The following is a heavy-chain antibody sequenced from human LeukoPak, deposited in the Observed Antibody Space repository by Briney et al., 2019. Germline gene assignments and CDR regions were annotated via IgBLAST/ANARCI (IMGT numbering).Heavy chain of an antibody. CDR2: IYYSGST. Sequence: PSETLSLTCTVSGGSISSSSYYWGWIRQPPGKGLEWIGSIYYSGSTYYNPSLKSRVTISVDTSKNQFSLKLSSVTAADTAVYYCARHVPYLDIRAFDYWGQGTLVTVSS. V-gene: IGHV4-39*01. J-gene: IGHJ4*02. CDR3: ARHVPYLDIRAFDY. D-gene: IGHD3-9*01. CDR1: GGSISSSSYY.